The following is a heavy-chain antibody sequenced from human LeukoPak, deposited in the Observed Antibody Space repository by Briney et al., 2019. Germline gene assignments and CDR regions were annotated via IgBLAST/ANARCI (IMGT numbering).Heavy chain of an antibody. D-gene: IGHD6-19*01. V-gene: IGHV3-48*02. CDR1: EFTFSSYS. CDR2: ISSSSSTI. CDR3: ASSTGWYEGFDY. J-gene: IGHJ4*02. Sequence: GGSLRLSCAASEFTFSSYSMNWVRQAPGKGLEWVSYISSSSSTIYYADSVKGRFTISRDNAKNSLYPQMNSLRDEDTAVYYCASSTGWYEGFDYWGQGTLVTVSS.